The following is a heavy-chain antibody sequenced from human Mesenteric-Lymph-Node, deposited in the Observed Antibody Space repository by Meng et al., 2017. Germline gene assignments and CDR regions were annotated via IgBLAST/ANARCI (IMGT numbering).Heavy chain of an antibody. V-gene: IGHV4-4*07. Sequence: SETLSLTCTVSGDSISGHYWSWIRQPAGKGLEWIGRIYSSGTTNYNPSLKSRVTISVDTSKKQFSLSLSSVTAADTAVYYCARVVVVATAIYYYYYGTDVWGQGTTVTVSS. D-gene: IGHD2-15*01. J-gene: IGHJ6*02. CDR1: GDSISGHY. CDR3: ARVVVVATAIYYYYYGTDV. CDR2: IYSSGTT.